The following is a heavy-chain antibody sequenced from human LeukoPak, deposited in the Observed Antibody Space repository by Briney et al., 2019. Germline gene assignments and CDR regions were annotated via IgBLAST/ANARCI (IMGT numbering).Heavy chain of an antibody. CDR1: GLTSHDYA. CDR2: IVGDSSKT. V-gene: IGHV3-23*01. CDR3: AKQPYNYYYLDV. J-gene: IGHJ6*03. D-gene: IGHD1-14*01. Sequence: GGSLRISCAISGLTSHDYAMTWVRQAPGKGLEWVSTIVGDSSKTYYAASVRGRFTISRDNSNYVLFLHMNSLRAEDTAIYYCAKQPYNYYYLDVWGKGTTVTIS.